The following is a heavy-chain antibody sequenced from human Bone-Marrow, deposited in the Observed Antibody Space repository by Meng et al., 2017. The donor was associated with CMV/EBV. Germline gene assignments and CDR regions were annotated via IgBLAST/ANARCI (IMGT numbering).Heavy chain of an antibody. J-gene: IGHJ4*02. CDR1: GFTFSNYS. Sequence: GGSLRLSCAASGFTFSNYSMNWVRQAPGKGLEWVSSISSSSSYIYYADSVKGRFTISRDNAKNSLYLQMNSLRAEDTAVYYCAREREMATISGFDYWGQGTLVTVSS. CDR3: AREREMATISGFDY. CDR2: ISSSSSYI. D-gene: IGHD5-24*01. V-gene: IGHV3-21*01.